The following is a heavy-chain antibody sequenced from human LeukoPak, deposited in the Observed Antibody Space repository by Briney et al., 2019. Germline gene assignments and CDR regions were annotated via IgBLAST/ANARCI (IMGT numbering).Heavy chain of an antibody. D-gene: IGHD3-10*01. J-gene: IGHJ6*04. V-gene: IGHV1-2*02. Sequence: ASVKVSCKASGYTFTGYYMHWVRQAPGQGLEWMGWINPNSGGTNYAQKFQGRVTMTRDTSISTAYMELSRLRSDDTAVYYCARDLITMVRGLDVWGKGTTVIVSS. CDR2: INPNSGGT. CDR3: ARDLITMVRGLDV. CDR1: GYTFTGYY.